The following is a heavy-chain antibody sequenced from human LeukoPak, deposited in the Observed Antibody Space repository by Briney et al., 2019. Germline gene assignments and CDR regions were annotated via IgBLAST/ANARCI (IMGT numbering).Heavy chain of an antibody. Sequence: SETLSLTCTVSGGSISSYYWSWIRQPPGKGLEWIGYIYYSGSTNYNPSLKSRVTISVDTSKNQFSLKLSSVTAADTAVYYCAGGVTMVRGVIDYYMDVWGKGTTVTVSS. J-gene: IGHJ6*03. D-gene: IGHD3-10*01. V-gene: IGHV4-59*01. CDR3: AGGVTMVRGVIDYYMDV. CDR1: GGSISSYY. CDR2: IYYSGST.